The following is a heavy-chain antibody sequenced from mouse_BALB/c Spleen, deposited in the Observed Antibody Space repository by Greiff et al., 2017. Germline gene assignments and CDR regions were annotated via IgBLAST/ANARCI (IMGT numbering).Heavy chain of an antibody. CDR1: GFSLTSYG. D-gene: IGHD1-1*01. V-gene: IGHV2-5-1*01. Sequence: VKLVESGPSLVQPSQSLSITCTVSGFSLTSYGVHWVRQSPGKGLEWLGVIWRGGSTDYNAAFMSRLSITKDNSKSQVFFKMNSLQADDTAIYYCAKNGFTTVVGDYFDYWGQGTTLTVSS. J-gene: IGHJ2*01. CDR2: IWRGGST. CDR3: AKNGFTTVVGDYFDY.